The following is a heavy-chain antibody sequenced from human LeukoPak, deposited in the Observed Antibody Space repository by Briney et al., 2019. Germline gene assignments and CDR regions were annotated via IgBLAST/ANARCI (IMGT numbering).Heavy chain of an antibody. D-gene: IGHD6-19*01. CDR2: IIPIFGTA. V-gene: IGHV1-69*01. CDR3: ARGKRYSSGWYTRLGVGWFDP. CDR1: GGTFSSYA. J-gene: IGHJ5*02. Sequence: GSSVKVSCKASGGTFSSYAISWVRQAPGQGLEWMGGIIPIFGTANYAQKFQGRVTITADESTSTAYMELSSLRSEDTAVYYCARGKRYSSGWYTRLGVGWFDPWGRGTLVTVSS.